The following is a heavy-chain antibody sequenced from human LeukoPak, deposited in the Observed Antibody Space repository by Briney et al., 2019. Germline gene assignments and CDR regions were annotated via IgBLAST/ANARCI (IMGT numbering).Heavy chain of an antibody. Sequence: ASAKVSCKASGYTFTSNYIHWVRQAPGQGLEWMGMIYPRDGSTSYAQKFQGRVTVTRDTSTSTVHMELSGLRSEDTAVYYCARDQEGFDYWGQGTLVTVSS. CDR3: ARDQEGFDY. V-gene: IGHV1-46*01. CDR1: GYTFTSNY. J-gene: IGHJ4*02. CDR2: IYPRDGST.